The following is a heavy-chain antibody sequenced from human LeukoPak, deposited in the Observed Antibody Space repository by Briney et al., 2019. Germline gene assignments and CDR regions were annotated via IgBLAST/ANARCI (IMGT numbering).Heavy chain of an antibody. V-gene: IGHV4-59*01. J-gene: IGHJ3*02. D-gene: IGHD5-24*01. CDR3: ARDSVGYSDI. CDR2: IYYSGST. CDR1: GGSISSYY. Sequence: PSETLSLTCTVSGGSISSYYWSWIRQPPGKGLEWIGYIYYSGSTNYNPSLKSRVTISVDTSKNQFSLKLSSVTAAGTAVYYCARDSVGYSDIWGQGTMVTVSS.